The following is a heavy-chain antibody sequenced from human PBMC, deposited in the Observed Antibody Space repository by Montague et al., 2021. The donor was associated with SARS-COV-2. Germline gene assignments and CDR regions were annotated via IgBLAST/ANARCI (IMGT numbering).Heavy chain of an antibody. V-gene: IGHV4-59*12. CDR1: GGSFSPYY. Sequence: SETLSLTCSVSGGSFSPYYWTWIRQTPGKGLEWIGYVSHTGSTXXXPSXXXRVSMFVDSSKSQFSLELSSVTAADTAIYYCARFRIWNHLYGMDVWGQGTTVIASS. CDR3: ARFRIWNHLYGMDV. D-gene: IGHD2-15*01. CDR2: VSHTGST. J-gene: IGHJ6*02.